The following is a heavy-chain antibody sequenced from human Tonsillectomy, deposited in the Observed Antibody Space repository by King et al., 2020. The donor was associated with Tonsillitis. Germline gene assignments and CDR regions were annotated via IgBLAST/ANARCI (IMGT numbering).Heavy chain of an antibody. J-gene: IGHJ4*02. CDR3: AKHSAYTYGYPLDN. CDR1: EFTLISYD. Sequence: VQLVESGGGLVQPGGSLRLSCAASEFTLISYDMSWVRQAPGKGLEWVSSISGSGGSTYYADSVRGRFTTSRDNSKNILYLQMNSLRAEDTAVYYCAKHSAYTYGYPLDNWGQGTLVTVSS. CDR2: ISGSGGST. D-gene: IGHD5-18*01. V-gene: IGHV3-23*04.